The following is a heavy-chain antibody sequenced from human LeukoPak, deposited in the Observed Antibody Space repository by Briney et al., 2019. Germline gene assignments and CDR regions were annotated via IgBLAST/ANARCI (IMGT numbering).Heavy chain of an antibody. Sequence: GGSLRLSCAASGFTFSDYYMSWIRQAPGKGLEWVSYISSSGSTIYYADSVKGRFTISRDNAKNSLYLQMNSLRAEDTAVYYCARRLVVVAATAPYYYGMDVWGQGTTVTVSS. CDR1: GFTFSDYY. D-gene: IGHD2-15*01. J-gene: IGHJ6*02. CDR3: ARRLVVVAATAPYYYGMDV. V-gene: IGHV3-11*01. CDR2: ISSSGSTI.